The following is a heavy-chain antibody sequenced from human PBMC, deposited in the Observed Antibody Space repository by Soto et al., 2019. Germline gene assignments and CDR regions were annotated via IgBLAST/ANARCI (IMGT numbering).Heavy chain of an antibody. Sequence: GGCIRLSRAASGLRVSSYVMHWVLQATGKGLERVAGISYDGRNKYYADSVKGRFTMSRDNSKNTLYLQMNSRSAEDTAGYYGSRDTYYYDSSGYDYEYWRHGTLDIVSS. CDR1: GLRVSSYV. CDR2: ISYDGRNK. J-gene: IGHJ4*01. V-gene: IGHV3-30*04. D-gene: IGHD3-22*01. CDR3: SRDTYYYDSSGYDYEY.